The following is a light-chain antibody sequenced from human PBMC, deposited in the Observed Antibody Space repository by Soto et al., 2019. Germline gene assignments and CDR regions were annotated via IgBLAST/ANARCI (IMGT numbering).Light chain of an antibody. CDR3: QQFNSYLSYT. V-gene: IGKV1-13*02. CDR1: QGISSA. J-gene: IGKJ2*01. CDR2: DAS. Sequence: AIQLTQSPSSLSASVGDRVTITCRASQGISSALAWYQQKPGKAPKLLIYDASSLESGVPSRFSGSGSGTGFTLTISHLQAEDFGTFYCQQFNSYLSYTFGQGTKLEIK.